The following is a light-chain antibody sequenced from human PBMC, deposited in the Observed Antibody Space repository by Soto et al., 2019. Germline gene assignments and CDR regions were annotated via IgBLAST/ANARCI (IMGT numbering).Light chain of an antibody. CDR2: GNS. CDR3: QSYDSSRSALDV. Sequence: QSVLTQPPSVSGAPGQRVTISCTGSSSNIGAGYDVHWYQQLPGTAPKLLIYGNSNRPSGVPDRCSGSKSGTSASLAITGLQDEDEADYYCQSYDSSRSALDVFGTGTKLTVL. CDR1: SSNIGAGYD. J-gene: IGLJ1*01. V-gene: IGLV1-40*01.